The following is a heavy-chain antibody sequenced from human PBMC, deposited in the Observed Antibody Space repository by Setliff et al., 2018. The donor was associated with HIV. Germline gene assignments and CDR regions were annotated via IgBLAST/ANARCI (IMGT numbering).Heavy chain of an antibody. CDR3: ATLAAAGESYDY. V-gene: IGHV4-59*08. CDR1: GGSISHYY. J-gene: IGHJ4*02. CDR2: ISYSGTT. D-gene: IGHD6-13*01. Sequence: SETLSLTCTVSGGSISHYYWNWIRQSPGKGLEWIGFISYSGTTNYNPSLESRVTISIDTSNNQFSLKVSSVTAADTAVYYCATLAAAGESYDYWGQGSLVTVSS.